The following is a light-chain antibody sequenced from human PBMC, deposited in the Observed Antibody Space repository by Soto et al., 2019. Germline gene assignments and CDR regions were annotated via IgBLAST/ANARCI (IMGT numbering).Light chain of an antibody. J-gene: IGKJ3*01. Sequence: EIVLTQSPGTLSLSPGEGATLSCRASQSVYVNLAWYQQKPDQSPRLLIYGASTRATDIPDRFSGSGSDTDFALTISRLEPEDFAVYYCQQYSGSPFTFGPGTKVNIK. CDR2: GAS. V-gene: IGKV3-20*01. CDR3: QQYSGSPFT. CDR1: QSVYVN.